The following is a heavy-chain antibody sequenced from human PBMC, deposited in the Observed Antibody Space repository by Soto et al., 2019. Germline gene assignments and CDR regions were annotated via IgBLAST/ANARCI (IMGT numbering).Heavy chain of an antibody. V-gene: IGHV1-18*01. CDR3: ARDPVAGTYFDY. CDR2: INAYNGNT. D-gene: IGHD6-19*01. J-gene: IGHJ4*02. CDR1: GYTFTSYG. Sequence: ASVKVSCKASGYTFTSYGISWVRQAPGQGLEWMGWINAYNGNTNYAQKLQDRVTMTTDTSTSTAYMELRSLRSDDTAVYYCARDPVAGTYFDYWGQGTLVTVSS.